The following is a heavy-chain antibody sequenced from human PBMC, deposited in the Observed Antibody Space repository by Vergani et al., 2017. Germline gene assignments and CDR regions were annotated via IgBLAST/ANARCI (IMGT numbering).Heavy chain of an antibody. D-gene: IGHD6-19*01. Sequence: EVQLVESGGGLVQPGRSLRLSCAASGFTFDDYAMHWVRQAPGKGLECVSGISWNSGSIGYADSVKGRFTISRDNAKNSLYLQMNSLRAEDTALYYCAKDLAAVAEGFDYWGQGTLVTVSS. J-gene: IGHJ4*02. CDR3: AKDLAAVAEGFDY. CDR1: GFTFDDYA. V-gene: IGHV3-9*01. CDR2: ISWNSGSI.